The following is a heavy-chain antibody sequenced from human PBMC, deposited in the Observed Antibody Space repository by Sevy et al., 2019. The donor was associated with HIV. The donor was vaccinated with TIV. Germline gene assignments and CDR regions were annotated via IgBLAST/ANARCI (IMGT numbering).Heavy chain of an antibody. D-gene: IGHD3-22*01. V-gene: IGHV1-18*04. J-gene: IGHJ2*01. CDR1: GYTFTSYG. CDR3: ARTPYYYDSSGYWDFDL. Sequence: ASVKVSCKASGYTFTSYGISWVRQAPGQGLEWMGWISAYNGNTNYAQKLQGRVTMTTDTSTSTAYMELRSLRSDYTAVYYCARTPYYYDSSGYWDFDLWGRGTLVTVSS. CDR2: ISAYNGNT.